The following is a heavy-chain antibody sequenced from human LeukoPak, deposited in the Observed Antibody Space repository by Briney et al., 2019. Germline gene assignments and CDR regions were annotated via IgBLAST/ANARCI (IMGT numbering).Heavy chain of an antibody. CDR1: GGTFSSYA. CDR2: IIPIFGTA. Sequence: SVEVSCKASGGTFSSYAISWVRQAPGQGLEWMGGIIPIFGTANYAQKFQGRVTITTDESTSTAYMELSSLRSEDTAVYYCARLSRSGWYWDYFDYWGQGTLVTVSS. V-gene: IGHV1-69*05. J-gene: IGHJ4*02. CDR3: ARLSRSGWYWDYFDY. D-gene: IGHD6-19*01.